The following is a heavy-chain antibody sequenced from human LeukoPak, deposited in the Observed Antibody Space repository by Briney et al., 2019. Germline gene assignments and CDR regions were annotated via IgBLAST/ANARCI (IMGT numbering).Heavy chain of an antibody. Sequence: ASVKVSCKASGYTFTSYGISWVRQAPGQGLEWMGWISAYNGNTNYAQKLQGRVTMTTGTSTSTAYMKLRSLRSDDTAVYYCARVYGSGSFDAFDIWGQGTMVTVSS. CDR2: ISAYNGNT. CDR1: GYTFTSYG. V-gene: IGHV1-18*01. J-gene: IGHJ3*02. D-gene: IGHD3-10*01. CDR3: ARVYGSGSFDAFDI.